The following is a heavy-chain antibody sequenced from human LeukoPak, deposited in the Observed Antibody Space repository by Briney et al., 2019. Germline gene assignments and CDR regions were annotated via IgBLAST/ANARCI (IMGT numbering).Heavy chain of an antibody. CDR2: LSWNSGSI. J-gene: IGHJ4*02. CDR1: GFTFDDYA. CDR3: AKDTSYSGSPAFYY. V-gene: IGHV3-9*01. D-gene: IGHD1-26*01. Sequence: GGSLRLSCAASGFTFDDYAMHWVRQAPGKGLEWVSGLSWNSGSIGYADSVKGRFTISRDNAKNSLYLQMNSLRAEDTALYYCAKDTSYSGSPAFYYWGQGTLVTVSS.